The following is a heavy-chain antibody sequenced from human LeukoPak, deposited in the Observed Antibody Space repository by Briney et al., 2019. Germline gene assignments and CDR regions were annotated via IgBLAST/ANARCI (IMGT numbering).Heavy chain of an antibody. Sequence: AAVKVSSKASGGTFSSYAISWGRQAPGQGLEWRGGIIPIFGTANYAQKFQGRVTITTDESTSTAYMELSSLRSEDTAVYYCARARDSSGYYYYYYMDVWGKGTTVTVSS. CDR2: IIPIFGTA. J-gene: IGHJ6*03. CDR1: GGTFSSYA. CDR3: ARARDSSGYYYYYYMDV. D-gene: IGHD3-22*01. V-gene: IGHV1-69*05.